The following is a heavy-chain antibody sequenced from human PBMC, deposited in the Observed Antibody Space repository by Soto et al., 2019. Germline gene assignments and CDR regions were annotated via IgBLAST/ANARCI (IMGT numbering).Heavy chain of an antibody. D-gene: IGHD6-25*01. Sequence: EVQLLESGGGLVQPGGSLRLSCVASGFTFSTHAMIWVRQAPGKGLNWVSTVDVGGGSTYYTDSVKGRFTVSRDNSKNTVYLQLNTLRAEDTAIYFCARDSGPAGGGACDIWGQGTMVTVSS. V-gene: IGHV3-23*01. CDR1: GFTFSTHA. CDR2: VDVGGGST. J-gene: IGHJ3*02. CDR3: ARDSGPAGGGACDI.